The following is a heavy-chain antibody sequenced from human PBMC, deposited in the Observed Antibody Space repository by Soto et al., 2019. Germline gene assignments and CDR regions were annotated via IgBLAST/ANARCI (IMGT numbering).Heavy chain of an antibody. J-gene: IGHJ6*02. CDR2: IIPIFGTP. Sequence: SVKVSCKPSGGTFTNYAFSWVRQAPGQGLEWMGGIIPIFGTPDYAQNFQGRVTITADESTRTASMELSSLRSDDTAVYYCAREPSVGYCITTTCPKPFYYYAMDVWGQGTTVTVSS. CDR3: AREPSVGYCITTTCPKPFYYYAMDV. V-gene: IGHV1-69*13. CDR1: GGTFTNYA. D-gene: IGHD2-2*01.